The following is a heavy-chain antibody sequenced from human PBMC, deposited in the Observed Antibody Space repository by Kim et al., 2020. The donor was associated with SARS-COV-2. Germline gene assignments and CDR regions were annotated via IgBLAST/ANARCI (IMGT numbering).Heavy chain of an antibody. Sequence: GESLKISCKGSGYSFTSYWIGWVRQMPGKGLEWMGIIYPGDSDTRYSPSFQGQVTIPADKSISTAYLQWSSLKASDTAMYYCARHLAVGRYYYDSSGYMSAFEIWGQGTMVTVSS. CDR1: GYSFTSYW. J-gene: IGHJ3*02. CDR3: ARHLAVGRYYYDSSGYMSAFEI. CDR2: IYPGDSDT. D-gene: IGHD3-22*01. V-gene: IGHV5-51*01.